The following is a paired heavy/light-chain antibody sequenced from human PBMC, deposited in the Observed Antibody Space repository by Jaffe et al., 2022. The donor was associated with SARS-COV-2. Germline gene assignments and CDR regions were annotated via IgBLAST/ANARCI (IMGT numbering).Light chain of an antibody. CDR1: QSVSSSN. V-gene: IGKV3-20*01. CDR2: GAS. CDR3: QQYGSTPLT. Sequence: EIVLTQSPGTLSLSPGERATLSCRASQSVSSSNLVWYQQKPGQAPRLLIYGASSRATGIPDRFSGRGSGTDFTLTISRLEPEDFAVYYCQQYGSTPLTFGGGTKVEIK. J-gene: IGKJ4*01.
Heavy chain of an antibody. CDR1: GFTFRSYA. V-gene: IGHV3-23*01. CDR2: ISGSGGRT. CDR3: AKERESSGYFDY. D-gene: IGHD3-22*01. Sequence: EVQLLESGGGLVQPGGSLRISCAASGFTFRSYAMSWVRQAPGKGLEWVSAISGSGGRTYYADSVKGRFTISRDNSRTTLYLQMNSLRADDTAIYYCAKERESSGYFDYWGQGTLVTVSS. J-gene: IGHJ4*02.